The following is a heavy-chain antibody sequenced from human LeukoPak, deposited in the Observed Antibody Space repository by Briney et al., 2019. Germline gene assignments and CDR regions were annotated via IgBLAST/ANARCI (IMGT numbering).Heavy chain of an antibody. J-gene: IGHJ5*02. V-gene: IGHV3-11*01. CDR1: GFTFSDYY. CDR3: ARDCRSYYDFWSGLNWFDP. CDR2: ISSSGSTI. D-gene: IGHD3-3*01. Sequence: GGSLRLSCAASGFTFSDYYMSWIRQAPGKGLEWVSYISSSGSTIYYADSVKGRFTISRDNAKNSLYLQMNSLRAEDTAVYYCARDCRSYYDFWSGLNWFDPWGQGTLVTVSS.